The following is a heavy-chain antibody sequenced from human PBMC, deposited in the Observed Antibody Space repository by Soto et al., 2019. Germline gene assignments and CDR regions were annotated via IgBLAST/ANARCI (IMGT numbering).Heavy chain of an antibody. J-gene: IGHJ3*02. CDR1: GYSFTSYW. Sequence: GESLKISCKGSGYSFTSYWIGWVRQMPGKGLEWMGIIYPGDSDTRYSPSFQGQVTISADKSISTAYLQWSSLKASDTAMYYCGRPEKISRYYDYVWGSYRPRTPPHEAFDIWGQGTMVTVSS. CDR3: GRPEKISRYYDYVWGSYRPRTPPHEAFDI. V-gene: IGHV5-51*01. CDR2: IYPGDSDT. D-gene: IGHD3-16*02.